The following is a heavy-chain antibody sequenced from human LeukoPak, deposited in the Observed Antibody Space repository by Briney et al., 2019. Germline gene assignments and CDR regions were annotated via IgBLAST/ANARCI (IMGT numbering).Heavy chain of an antibody. D-gene: IGHD6-6*01. CDR1: GFTVSSNY. CDR2: ISGSGGST. CDR3: ARSIAGVTY. J-gene: IGHJ4*02. V-gene: IGHV3-23*01. Sequence: AGGSLRLSCAASGFTVSSNYMSWVRQAPGKGLEWVSAISGSGGSTYYADSVKGRFTISRDNSKNTLYLQMNSLRAEDTAVYYCARSIAGVTYGGQGPLATAPS.